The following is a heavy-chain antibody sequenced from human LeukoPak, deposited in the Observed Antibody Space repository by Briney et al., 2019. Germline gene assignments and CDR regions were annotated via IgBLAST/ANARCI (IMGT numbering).Heavy chain of an antibody. J-gene: IGHJ6*03. CDR3: ARSANYYYYMDV. Sequence: SETLSLTCAVYGGSFSGYYWSWIRQPPGNGLEWIGEINHSGSTNYNPSHKSRVTISVDASKNQFSLKLSYVTAADTAVYYCARSANYYYYMDVWGKGTTVTVSS. CDR1: GGSFSGYY. CDR2: INHSGST. V-gene: IGHV4-34*01.